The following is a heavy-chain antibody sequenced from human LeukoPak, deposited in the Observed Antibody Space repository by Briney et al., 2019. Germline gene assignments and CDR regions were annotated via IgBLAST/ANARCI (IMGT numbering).Heavy chain of an antibody. D-gene: IGHD3-22*01. CDR1: GYTFTSYA. Sequence: ASVKVSCKASGYTFTSYAMHWVRQAPGQRLEWMGWINAGNGNTKYSQKFQGRVTITRDTSASTAYMELSSLRSEDTAVYYCAREPDYYDSSGYPWFDPWGQGTLVTVSS. J-gene: IGHJ5*02. CDR3: AREPDYYDSSGYPWFDP. V-gene: IGHV1-3*01. CDR2: INAGNGNT.